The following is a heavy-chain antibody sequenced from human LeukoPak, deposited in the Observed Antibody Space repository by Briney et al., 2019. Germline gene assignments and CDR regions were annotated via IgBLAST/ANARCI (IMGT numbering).Heavy chain of an antibody. Sequence: PGGSLRLSCAASGFTFSSYWMSWVRQAPGKGLEWVANIKQDGSEKYYVDSVKGRFTTSRDNAKNSLYLQMNSLRAEDTAVYYCARDRTISIVGAPPGYWGQGTLVTVSS. J-gene: IGHJ4*02. CDR1: GFTFSSYW. CDR3: ARDRTISIVGAPPGY. D-gene: IGHD1-26*01. CDR2: IKQDGSEK. V-gene: IGHV3-7*01.